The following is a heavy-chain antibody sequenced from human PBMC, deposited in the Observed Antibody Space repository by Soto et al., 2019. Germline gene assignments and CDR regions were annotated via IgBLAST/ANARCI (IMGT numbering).Heavy chain of an antibody. CDR2: IKPDGSER. CDR1: GFTFSSYW. J-gene: IGHJ4*02. D-gene: IGHD6-6*01. Sequence: EVQLVESGGGLVQPGGSLRLSCAASGFTFSSYWMSWVRQAPGKGLEWVANIKPDGSERYYVDSVRGRFTISRDNTRNSLYLQMNSLRAEDTAVYYCARDEARPLGYWGQGTLVTVSS. CDR3: ARDEARPLGY. V-gene: IGHV3-7*01.